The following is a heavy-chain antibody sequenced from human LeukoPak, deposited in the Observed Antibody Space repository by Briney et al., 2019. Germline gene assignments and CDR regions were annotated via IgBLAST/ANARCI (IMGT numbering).Heavy chain of an antibody. V-gene: IGHV3-64*01. CDR2: ISSNGGST. CDR3: AREVREFDTNYYYYYYMDV. Sequence: PGGSLRLSCAASGFTFSSYAMHWVRQAPGKELEYVSAISSNGGSTYYANSVKGRFTISRDNSKNTLYLQMGSLRAEDMAVYYCAREVREFDTNYYYYYYMDVWGKGTTVTVSS. J-gene: IGHJ6*03. CDR1: GFTFSSYA.